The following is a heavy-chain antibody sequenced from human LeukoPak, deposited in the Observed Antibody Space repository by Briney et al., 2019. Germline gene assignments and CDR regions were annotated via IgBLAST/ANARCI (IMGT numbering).Heavy chain of an antibody. CDR2: ISYDGSNK. CDR1: GFTFSSYA. J-gene: IGHJ4*02. Sequence: PGGSLRLSCAASGFTFSSYAMHWVRQAPGKGLEWVAVISYDGSNKYYADSVKGRLTISRDNSKNTLYLQMNSLRAEDTAVYYCARVALFLRREVGDYWGQGTLVTVSS. D-gene: IGHD2-21*01. V-gene: IGHV3-30*04. CDR3: ARVALFLRREVGDY.